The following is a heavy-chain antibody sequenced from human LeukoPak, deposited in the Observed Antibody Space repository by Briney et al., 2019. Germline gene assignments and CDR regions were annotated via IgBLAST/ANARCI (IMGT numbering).Heavy chain of an antibody. J-gene: IGHJ4*02. Sequence: SQTLSLTCAISGDSVSSRSAAWNWIRQSPPRGLEWLGRTYYRSKWYNDYAVSVKSRITINPDTSKNQFSLQLNSVTPEDTAVYYCASSTGWLNGHWGQGTLVTVSS. CDR1: GDSVSSRSAA. D-gene: IGHD2-8*02. CDR2: TYYRSKWYN. CDR3: ASSTGWLNGH. V-gene: IGHV6-1*01.